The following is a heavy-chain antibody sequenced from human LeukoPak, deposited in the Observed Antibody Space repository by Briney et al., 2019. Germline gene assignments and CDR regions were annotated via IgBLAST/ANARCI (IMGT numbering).Heavy chain of an antibody. CDR3: ARDGDCFDRMDV. D-gene: IGHD2-21*02. CDR2: IKRDGTYT. V-gene: IGHV3-74*01. J-gene: IGHJ6*03. CDR1: GFTSSNYC. Sequence: PGGSLRLSCAASGFTSSNYCFHWVRQAPGQGLVWVARIKRDGTYTNYADSVKGRFTISRDDAKNTLYLQMNSLRVDDTGMYFCARDGDCFDRMDVWGKGTTVTVSS.